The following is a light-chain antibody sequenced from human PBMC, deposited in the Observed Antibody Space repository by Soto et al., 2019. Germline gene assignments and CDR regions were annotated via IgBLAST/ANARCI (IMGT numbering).Light chain of an antibody. Sequence: QSVPTQPASVSGSPGQSITISCTGTSNDVGGYNYVSWYQQHPGKAPKLIIYDVNNRPSGISDRFSGSKSGNTASLTISGLQAEDEADYVCSSYTSSTTVYVFGTGTKLTVL. V-gene: IGLV2-14*01. CDR2: DVN. J-gene: IGLJ1*01. CDR1: SNDVGGYNY. CDR3: SSYTSSTTVYV.